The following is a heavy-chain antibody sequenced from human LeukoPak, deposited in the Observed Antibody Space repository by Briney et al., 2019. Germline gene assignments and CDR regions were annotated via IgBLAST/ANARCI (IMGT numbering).Heavy chain of an antibody. D-gene: IGHD2-15*01. CDR3: AKEGQRGYCSGGSCYGYYYYYYYMDV. CDR1: GFTFSSYW. V-gene: IGHV3-23*01. Sequence: GGSLRLSCAASGFTFSSYWMHWVRQAPGKGLEWVSAISGSGGSTYYADSVKGRFTISRDNSKNTLYLQMNSLRAEDTAVYYCAKEGQRGYCSGGSCYGYYYYYYYMDVWGKGTTVTISS. CDR2: ISGSGGST. J-gene: IGHJ6*03.